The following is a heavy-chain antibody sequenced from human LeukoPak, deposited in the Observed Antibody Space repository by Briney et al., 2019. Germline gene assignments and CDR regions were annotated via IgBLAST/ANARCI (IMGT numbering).Heavy chain of an antibody. V-gene: IGHV1-69*01. D-gene: IGHD3-22*01. J-gene: IGHJ4*02. CDR3: ASTYYDSSGYYNEGTLDY. Sequence: SVKVSCKASGGTFISYAISWVRQAPGQGLEWMGGIIPIFGTANYAQKFQGRVTITADESTSTAYMELSSLRSEDTAVYYCASTYYDSSGYYNEGTLDYWGQGTLVTVSS. CDR2: IIPIFGTA. CDR1: GGTFISYA.